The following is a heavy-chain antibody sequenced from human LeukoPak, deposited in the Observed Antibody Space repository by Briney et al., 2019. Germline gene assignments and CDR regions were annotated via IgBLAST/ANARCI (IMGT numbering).Heavy chain of an antibody. J-gene: IGHJ5*02. D-gene: IGHD1-26*01. Sequence: SETLPLTCTVSGGSISSYYWSWIRQPPGKGLEWIGYIYYTGSTSYNPSLKSRVTMSLDASKNQFSLELNSVTPADTAVYYCARGGNYWPQWWFDPWGRGTLVSVSS. CDR1: GGSISSYY. CDR2: IYYTGST. CDR3: ARGGNYWPQWWFDP. V-gene: IGHV4-59*13.